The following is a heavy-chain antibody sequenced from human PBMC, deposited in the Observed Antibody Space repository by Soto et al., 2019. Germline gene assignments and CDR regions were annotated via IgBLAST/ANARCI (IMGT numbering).Heavy chain of an antibody. J-gene: IGHJ6*02. D-gene: IGHD2-8*01. CDR2: IYYSGST. CDR3: ARVPGYCTNGVCYYYYGMDV. Sequence: QVQVQESSPGLVKPSQTLSLTCTVSGGSISSGGYYWSWIRQHPGKSLEWIGYIYYSGSTYYNPSLKSRVTISVDTSKNQFSLKLSSVTAADTAVYYCARVPGYCTNGVCYYYYGMDVWGQRTTVTVSS. CDR1: GGSISSGGYY. V-gene: IGHV4-31*03.